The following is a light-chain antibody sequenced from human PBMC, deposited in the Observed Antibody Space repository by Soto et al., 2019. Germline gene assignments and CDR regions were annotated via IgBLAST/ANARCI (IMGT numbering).Light chain of an antibody. J-gene: IGKJ4*02. Sequence: DIPXXXCXFSXXXSICDXXXVTXRASQCISTYLNWYRQKSGKAPEVLIYSASTLQSGVPSRFSGRGSGTDFTLTIIGLQSEDFATYYCQQSYTSPRTFGAGTKVDIK. V-gene: IGKV1-39*01. CDR3: QQSYTSPRT. CDR2: SAS. CDR1: QCISTY.